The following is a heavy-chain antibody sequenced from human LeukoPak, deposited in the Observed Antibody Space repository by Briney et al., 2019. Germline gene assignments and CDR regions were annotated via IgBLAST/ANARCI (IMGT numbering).Heavy chain of an antibody. CDR3: ASVEAAAGSAYYFDY. CDR2: IYTSGST. V-gene: IGHV4-4*07. Sequence: SETLSLTCTVSGGSISSYYWSWIRQPAGKGLEWIGRIYTSGSTNYNPSLKSRVTMSVDTSKNQFSLKLSSVTAADTAVHYCASVEAAAGSAYYFDYWGQGTLVTVSS. CDR1: GGSISSYY. J-gene: IGHJ4*02. D-gene: IGHD6-13*01.